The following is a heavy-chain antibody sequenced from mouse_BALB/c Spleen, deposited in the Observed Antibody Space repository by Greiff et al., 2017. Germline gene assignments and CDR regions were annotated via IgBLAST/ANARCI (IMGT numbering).Heavy chain of an antibody. J-gene: IGHJ2*01. V-gene: IGHV5-12-1*01. D-gene: IGHD1-1*01. CDR3: ARGITTGSYYFDY. CDR2: ISSGGGST. Sequence: DVMLVESGGGLVKPGGSLKLSCAASGFAFSSYDMSWVRQTPEKRLEWVAYISSGGGSTYYPDTVKGRFTISRDNAKNTLYLQMSSLKSEDTAMYYCARGITTGSYYFDYWGQGTTLTVSS. CDR1: GFAFSSYD.